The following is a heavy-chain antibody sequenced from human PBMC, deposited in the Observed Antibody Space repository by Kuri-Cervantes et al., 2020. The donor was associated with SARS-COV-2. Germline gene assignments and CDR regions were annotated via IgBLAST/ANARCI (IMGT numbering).Heavy chain of an antibody. V-gene: IGHV4-4*07. J-gene: IGHJ6*03. CDR1: GGSISSYY. CDR3: ARRNMDV. CDR2: IYTSGST. Sequence: GSLRLSCTVSGGSISSYYWSWIRQPAGKGLEWIGRIYTSGSTNYDPSLKSRVTMSVDTSKNQFSLKLSSVTAADTAVYYCARRNMDVWGKGTTVTVSS.